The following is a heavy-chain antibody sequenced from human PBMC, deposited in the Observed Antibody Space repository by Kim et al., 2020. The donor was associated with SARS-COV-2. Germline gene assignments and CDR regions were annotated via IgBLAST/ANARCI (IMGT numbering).Heavy chain of an antibody. CDR3: ARTDDCSGGACYLFDY. V-gene: IGHV4-59*01. D-gene: IGHD2-15*01. J-gene: IGHJ4*02. Sequence: SLKSRVTISVDTSKNQFSLKLSSVTAADTAVYYCARTDDCSGGACYLFDYWGQGTLVTVSS.